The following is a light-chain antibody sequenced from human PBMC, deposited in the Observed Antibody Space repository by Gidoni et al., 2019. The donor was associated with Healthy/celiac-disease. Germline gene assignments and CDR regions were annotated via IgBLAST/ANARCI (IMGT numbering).Light chain of an antibody. CDR3: MQALQTPPFT. J-gene: IGKJ3*01. CDR1: QSLLHSNGYNY. CDR2: LGS. Sequence: DIVMTQSQLSLPVTPGEPASISCRASQSLLHSNGYNYLDWYLQKPGQSPQLLIYLGSNRASGVPDRFSGRGSGTDFTLKISRVEAEDVGVYYCMQALQTPPFTFGPGTKVDIK. V-gene: IGKV2-28*01.